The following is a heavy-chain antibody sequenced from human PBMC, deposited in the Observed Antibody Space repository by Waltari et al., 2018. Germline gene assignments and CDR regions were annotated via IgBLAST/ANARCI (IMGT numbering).Heavy chain of an antibody. J-gene: IGHJ6*03. CDR3: ARHGDIVVVPAAIVQPYYYYYMDV. V-gene: IGHV1-18*01. Sequence: QVQLVQSGAEVKKPGASVKVSCKASGYTFTSYGISWVRQAPGQGLEWMGWISAYNGNTNYAQKLQGRVTMTTDTSTSTGYMELRRLRSDDTAVYYCARHGDIVVVPAAIVQPYYYYYMDVWGKGTTVTVSS. CDR2: ISAYNGNT. D-gene: IGHD2-2*02. CDR1: GYTFTSYG.